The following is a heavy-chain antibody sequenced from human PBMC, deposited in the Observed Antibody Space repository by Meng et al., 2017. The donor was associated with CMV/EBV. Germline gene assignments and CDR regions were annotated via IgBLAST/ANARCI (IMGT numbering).Heavy chain of an antibody. CDR2: IKSKTDGGTT. CDR3: TSPRGYSGYAGSRGIQH. CDR1: GLTVSNAW. Sequence: GGSLRLSCAASGLTVSNAWMSWVRQAPGKGLEWVGRIKSKTDGGTTDYAAPVKGRFTISRDDSKNTLYLQMNSLKTEDTAVYYCTSPRGYSGYAGSRGIQHWGQGTLVTVSS. V-gene: IGHV3-15*01. D-gene: IGHD5-12*01. J-gene: IGHJ1*01.